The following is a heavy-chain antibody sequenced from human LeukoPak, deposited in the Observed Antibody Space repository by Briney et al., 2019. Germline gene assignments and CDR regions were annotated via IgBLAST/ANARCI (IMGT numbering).Heavy chain of an antibody. V-gene: IGHV3-74*01. Sequence: GGSLRLSCAASGFTFSSYWMHWVRQAPGKGLVWVSRINSDGSSTSYADSVKGRFTISRDNAKNTLYLQMNSLRAEDTAVYYCARDPQVNHYDSSGYLDYWGQGTLVTVSS. J-gene: IGHJ4*02. CDR3: ARDPQVNHYDSSGYLDY. CDR2: INSDGSST. D-gene: IGHD3-22*01. CDR1: GFTFSSYW.